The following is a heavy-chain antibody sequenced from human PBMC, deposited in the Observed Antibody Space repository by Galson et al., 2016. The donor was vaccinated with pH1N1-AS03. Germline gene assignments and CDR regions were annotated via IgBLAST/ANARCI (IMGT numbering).Heavy chain of an antibody. CDR1: GYTFSNYY. Sequence: SVKVSCKASGYTFSNYYVHWVRQAPGQGLEWMGIINANGGTVMYAKKMQGSVIMTRARSTSTVYMELRSLTSADAAVYYCARDGRRVRESERRDYYYYYYMDVWGKGTTVTVSS. CDR2: INANGGTV. D-gene: IGHD3-16*01. CDR3: ARDGRRVRESERRDYYYYYYMDV. J-gene: IGHJ6*03. V-gene: IGHV1-46*04.